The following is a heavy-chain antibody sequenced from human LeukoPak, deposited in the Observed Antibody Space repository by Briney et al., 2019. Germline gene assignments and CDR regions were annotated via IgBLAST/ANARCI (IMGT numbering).Heavy chain of an antibody. Sequence: RGSLRLSCAASGFAVSSNHMNWVRQAPGKGLEWVSLIHSGGSTYYADSVMGRFTISRDNSKNTLYLQLNSLRAEDTAVFYCASRVGGTGSWYNAFDIWGQGTMVTVSS. D-gene: IGHD6-13*01. CDR1: GFAVSSNH. CDR3: ASRVGGTGSWYNAFDI. J-gene: IGHJ3*02. CDR2: IHSGGST. V-gene: IGHV3-53*01.